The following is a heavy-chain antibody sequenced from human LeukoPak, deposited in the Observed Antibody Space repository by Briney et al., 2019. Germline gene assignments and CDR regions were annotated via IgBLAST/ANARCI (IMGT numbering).Heavy chain of an antibody. J-gene: IGHJ6*02. CDR1: GFTFSTYG. V-gene: IGHV3-30*03. CDR3: ARDLIDIVVVPAANYYYYGMDV. D-gene: IGHD2-2*01. Sequence: GGSLRLSCAASGFTFSTYGMHWVRQAPGKGLEWVAVISYGGSNKYYADSVKGRFTISRDNSKNTLYLQMNSLRVEDTAVYYCARDLIDIVVVPAANYYYYGMDVWGQGTTVTVSS. CDR2: ISYGGSNK.